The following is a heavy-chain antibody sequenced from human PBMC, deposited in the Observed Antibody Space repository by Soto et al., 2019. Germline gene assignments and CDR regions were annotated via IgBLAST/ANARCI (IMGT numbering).Heavy chain of an antibody. V-gene: IGHV2-5*02. CDR3: AHCRGGVASF. D-gene: IGHD2-2*01. J-gene: IGHJ4*02. Sequence: QITLNESGPTLVKPTQTLTLTCTFSGFSLSTRDVGVGWIRQPPGEALEWLGVVYWDDDKTYRPSLKSRLTITKDTPKNQVVLRMTKMDPVDTATYYCAHCRGGVASFWGQGTLVTVSS. CDR1: GFSLSTRDVG. CDR2: VYWDDDK.